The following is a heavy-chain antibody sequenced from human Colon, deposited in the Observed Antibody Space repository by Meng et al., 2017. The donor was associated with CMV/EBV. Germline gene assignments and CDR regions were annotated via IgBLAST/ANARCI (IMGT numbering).Heavy chain of an antibody. CDR1: GYTFSREN. Sequence: CKAAGYTFSRENINWVRQAPGQWLEWMGYINPKTGDPTYVQGFRGRFVFSLDTSVSTAYLQISSLQAEDTAVYYCATGSVAADGEGYWGQGTLVTVSS. J-gene: IGHJ4*02. V-gene: IGHV7-4-1*02. CDR3: ATGSVAADGEGY. CDR2: INPKTGDP. D-gene: IGHD6-13*01.